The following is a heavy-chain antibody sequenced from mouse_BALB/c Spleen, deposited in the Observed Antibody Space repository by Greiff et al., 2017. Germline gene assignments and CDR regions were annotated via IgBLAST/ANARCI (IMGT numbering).Heavy chain of an antibody. D-gene: IGHD1-1*01. CDR2: ISNGGGST. CDR3: ARHYYGSSYGWYLDV. CDR1: GFTFSSYT. J-gene: IGHJ1*01. V-gene: IGHV5-12-2*01. Sequence: EVQLVESGGGLVQPGGSLKLSCAASGFTFSSYTMSWVRQTPEKRLEWVAYISNGGGSTYYPDTVKGRFTISRDNAKNTLYLQMSSLKSEDTAMYYCARHYYGSSYGWYLDVWGAGTTVTVSS.